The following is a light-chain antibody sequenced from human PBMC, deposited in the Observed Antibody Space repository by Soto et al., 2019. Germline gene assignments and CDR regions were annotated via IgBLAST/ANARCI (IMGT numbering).Light chain of an antibody. J-gene: IGKJ5*01. Sequence: AIQLTQSPSSLSASVGDRLTITCRASQDIRGALAWYQQKPGKAPKLLIYDVSSLESGVPSRFSGSGSGTDFTFTISSLQPEDFATYYCQQFNVYPITFGQGTLLEIK. V-gene: IGKV1-13*02. CDR3: QQFNVYPIT. CDR1: QDIRGA. CDR2: DVS.